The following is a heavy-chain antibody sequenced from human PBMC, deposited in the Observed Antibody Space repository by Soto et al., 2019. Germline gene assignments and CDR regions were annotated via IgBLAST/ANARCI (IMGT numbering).Heavy chain of an antibody. Sequence: SETLSLTCAVYGGSFSGYYWSWIRRPPGKGLEWIGEINHSGSTNYNPSLKSRVTISVDTSKNQFSLKLSSVTAADTAVYYCARGPPRKAVIIQYYYFMDVWGKGTTVTVSS. D-gene: IGHD3-3*01. V-gene: IGHV4-34*01. CDR1: GGSFSGYY. J-gene: IGHJ6*03. CDR3: ARGPPRKAVIIQYYYFMDV. CDR2: INHSGST.